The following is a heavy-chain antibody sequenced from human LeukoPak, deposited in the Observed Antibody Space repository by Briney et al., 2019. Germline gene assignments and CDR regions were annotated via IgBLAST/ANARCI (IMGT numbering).Heavy chain of an antibody. CDR3: ARGTGARRWLQIPGRGNWFDP. D-gene: IGHD5-24*01. V-gene: IGHV4-34*01. J-gene: IGHJ5*02. CDR2: INHSGST. Sequence: KPSETLSLTCAVYGGSFSGYYWSWIRQPPGKGLEWIGEINHSGSTNYNPSLKSRVTISVDTSKNQFSLKLSSVTAADTAVYYCARGTGARRWLQIPGRGNWFDPWGQGTLVTVSS. CDR1: GGSFSGYY.